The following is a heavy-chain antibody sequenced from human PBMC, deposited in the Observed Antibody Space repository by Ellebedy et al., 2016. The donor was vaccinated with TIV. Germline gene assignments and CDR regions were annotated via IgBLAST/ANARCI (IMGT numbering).Heavy chain of an antibody. Sequence: GGSLRLSCAVSGFTFGDYYMSWIRQAPGKGLEWVSYISSSSTYTNYTDSVKGRFTISRDNSKHSLYLQMNSLRAEDTAVYYCARNGYEDVWGSYHHDYWGQGTLVTVSS. D-gene: IGHD3-16*02. J-gene: IGHJ4*02. CDR3: ARNGYEDVWGSYHHDY. V-gene: IGHV3-11*06. CDR2: ISSSSTYT. CDR1: GFTFGDYY.